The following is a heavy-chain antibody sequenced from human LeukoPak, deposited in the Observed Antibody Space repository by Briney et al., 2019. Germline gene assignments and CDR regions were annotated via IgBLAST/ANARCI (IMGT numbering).Heavy chain of an antibody. CDR1: GFAVSSNY. CDR2: IYSGGST. Sequence: GGSLRLSCAASGFAVSSNYMSWVRQAPGKGLEWVAVIYSGGSTDYADSVKGRFTISRDNSKNTLYLQMNSLRAEDTAVYYCAPRRTVGATYFDYWGQGTLVTVSS. D-gene: IGHD1-26*01. CDR3: APRRTVGATYFDY. V-gene: IGHV3-66*01. J-gene: IGHJ4*02.